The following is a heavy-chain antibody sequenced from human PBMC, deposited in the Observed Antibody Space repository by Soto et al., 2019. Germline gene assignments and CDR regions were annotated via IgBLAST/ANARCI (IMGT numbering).Heavy chain of an antibody. Sequence: GGSLRLSCAASGFTVSSNYMSWVRQAPGKGLEWVSVIYSGGSTYYADSVKGRFTISRDNSENTLYLQMNSLRAEDTAVYYCARDPRYCSSTSCYYYYYYMDVWGKGTKVIVSS. CDR2: IYSGGST. CDR1: GFTVSSNY. CDR3: ARDPRYCSSTSCYYYYYYMDV. V-gene: IGHV3-66*01. D-gene: IGHD2-2*01. J-gene: IGHJ6*03.